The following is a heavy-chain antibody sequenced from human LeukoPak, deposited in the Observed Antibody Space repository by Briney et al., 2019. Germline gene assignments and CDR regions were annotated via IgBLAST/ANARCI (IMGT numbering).Heavy chain of an antibody. D-gene: IGHD6-13*01. CDR2: IYHSGST. CDR3: ARVRGAGSSWYAIPYFDY. V-gene: IGHV4-4*02. J-gene: IGHJ4*02. CDR1: GGSISSSNW. Sequence: PSETLSLTCAVSGGSISSSNWWSWVRQPPGKGLEWIGEIYHSGSTNYNPSLKSRVTISVDKSKNQFSLKLSSVTAADTAVYYCARVRGAGSSWYAIPYFDYWGQGTLVTVSS.